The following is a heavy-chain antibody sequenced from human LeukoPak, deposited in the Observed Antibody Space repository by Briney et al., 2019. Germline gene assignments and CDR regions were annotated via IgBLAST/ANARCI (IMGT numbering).Heavy chain of an antibody. Sequence: GGSLRLSCAASGFTFSSYAMHWVCQAPGKGLEWVAVISYDGSNKYYADSVKGRFTISRDNSKNTLYLQMNSLRAEDTAVYYCARELVVVGQLAPNKDSDYWGQATLVTVSS. V-gene: IGHV3-30-3*01. J-gene: IGHJ4*02. CDR3: ARELVVVGQLAPNKDSDY. CDR1: GFTFSSYA. CDR2: ISYDGSNK. D-gene: IGHD2-15*01.